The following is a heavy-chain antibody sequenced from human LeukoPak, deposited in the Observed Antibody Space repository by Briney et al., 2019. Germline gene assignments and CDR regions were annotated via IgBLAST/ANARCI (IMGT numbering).Heavy chain of an antibody. CDR3: AREAILDAFDI. CDR1: GGSISSGDYY. Sequence: SETLSLTCTVSGGSISSGDYYWRWIRQAPGKGLEWIGYIYYIGSTYYDPSLKSRVTISVDTSKNKFSLKLSSVTAAESAVYYCAREAILDAFDIWGQGTMVTVSS. CDR2: IYYIGST. V-gene: IGHV4-30-4*01. J-gene: IGHJ3*02. D-gene: IGHD2-21*01.